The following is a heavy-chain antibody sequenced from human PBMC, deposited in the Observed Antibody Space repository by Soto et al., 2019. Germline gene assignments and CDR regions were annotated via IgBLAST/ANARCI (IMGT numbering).Heavy chain of an antibody. V-gene: IGHV3-30*18. Sequence: QVQLVESGGGVVQPGRSLSLSCAASGFTFSSYGMHWVRQSPGKGLEWVAVISYDGSNKYYADSVKGRFTISRDNSENALYLQMISLKGEDTAVNYWAKRARLDYYYDSCMDVWGQGTTVTVSS. CDR3: AKRARLDYYYDSCMDV. CDR2: ISYDGSNK. J-gene: IGHJ6*02. CDR1: GFTFSSYG.